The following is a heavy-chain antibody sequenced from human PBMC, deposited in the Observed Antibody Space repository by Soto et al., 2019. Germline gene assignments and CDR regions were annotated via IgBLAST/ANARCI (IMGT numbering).Heavy chain of an antibody. D-gene: IGHD6-19*01. J-gene: IGHJ6*02. Sequence: SVKVSCKASGGTFSGYAISWVRQAPGQGLEWMGGIIPIFGTANYAQKFQGRVTITADESTSTAYMELSSLRSEDTAVYYCARDPIAVAVTDYYYYGMDVWGQGTTVTVSS. CDR2: IIPIFGTA. V-gene: IGHV1-69*13. CDR3: ARDPIAVAVTDYYYYGMDV. CDR1: GGTFSGYA.